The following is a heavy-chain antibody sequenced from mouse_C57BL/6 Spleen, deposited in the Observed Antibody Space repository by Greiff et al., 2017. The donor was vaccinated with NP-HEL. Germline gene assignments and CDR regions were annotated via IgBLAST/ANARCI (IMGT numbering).Heavy chain of an antibody. CDR2: ISSGSSTI. CDR3: ARPADGYTLYAMDY. CDR1: GFTFSDYG. Sequence: DVKLVESGGGLVKPGGSLKLSCAASGFTFSDYGMHWVRQAPEKGLEWVAYISSGSSTIYYADTVKGRFTISRDNAKNTLFLQMTSLRSEDTAMYYCARPADGYTLYAMDYWGQGTSVTVSS. V-gene: IGHV5-17*01. D-gene: IGHD2-3*01. J-gene: IGHJ4*01.